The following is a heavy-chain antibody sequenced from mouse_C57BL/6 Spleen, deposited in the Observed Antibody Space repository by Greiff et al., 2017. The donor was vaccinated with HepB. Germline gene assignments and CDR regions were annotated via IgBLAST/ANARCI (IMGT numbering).Heavy chain of an antibody. CDR2: INPSNGGT. CDR3: ARRDWVGFDY. D-gene: IGHD4-1*01. CDR1: GYTFTSYW. Sequence: VQLQQPGTEMVKPGASVKLSCKASGYTFTSYWMHWVKQRPGQGHEWVGNINPSNGGTNYNEKVKSKATLTVDKSSSTAYMQRSSLTAEVASVYYCARRDWVGFDYWGKGTTLTVSS. V-gene: IGHV1-53*01. J-gene: IGHJ2*01.